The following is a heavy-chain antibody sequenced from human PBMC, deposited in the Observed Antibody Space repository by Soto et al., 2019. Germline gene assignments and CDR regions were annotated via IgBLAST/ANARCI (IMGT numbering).Heavy chain of an antibody. Sequence: ASVKVSCKASGYSFTGYYIHWVRQAPGQGLEWMGWINPISGAISYAQKFRGRVRVTRDTSVSTAYMELSRLRSDDTAVYYCARSATWLYGMDVWGQGTTVTVSS. CDR2: INPISGAI. J-gene: IGHJ6*02. V-gene: IGHV1-2*02. CDR3: ARSATWLYGMDV. CDR1: GYSFTGYY. D-gene: IGHD1-1*01.